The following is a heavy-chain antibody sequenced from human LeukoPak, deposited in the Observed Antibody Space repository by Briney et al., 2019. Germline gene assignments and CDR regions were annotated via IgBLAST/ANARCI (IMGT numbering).Heavy chain of an antibody. CDR1: DFMFSSFG. CDR3: ARGGSAYPYYFDL. J-gene: IGHJ4*02. Sequence: GGSLRLSCAASDFMFSSFGMNWVRQAPGKGPEWVSSITSGGENLFYSDPVRGRSTISRDNAKKSLYLLMSDLRADDTAIYYCARGGSAYPYYFDLWGQGTPVTVSS. V-gene: IGHV3-21*01. CDR2: ITSGGENL. D-gene: IGHD2-15*01.